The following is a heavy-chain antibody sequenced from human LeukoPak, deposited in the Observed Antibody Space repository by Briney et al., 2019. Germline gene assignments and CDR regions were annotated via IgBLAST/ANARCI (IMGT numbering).Heavy chain of an antibody. V-gene: IGHV3-21*01. D-gene: IGHD1-26*01. CDR3: ARDRGSGSYPFDY. J-gene: IGHJ4*02. CDR2: ISSSSYYI. CDR1: GFTFSDFN. Sequence: PGGSLRLSCAASGFTFSDFNMNWVRQAPGKGLEWVSSISSSSYYIYYADSVKGRFTISRDNAKNSLFLQMNSLRAEDTAVYYCARDRGSGSYPFDYWGQGTPVTVSS.